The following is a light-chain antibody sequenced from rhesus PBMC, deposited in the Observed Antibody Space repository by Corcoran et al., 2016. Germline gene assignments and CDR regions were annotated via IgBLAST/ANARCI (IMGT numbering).Light chain of an antibody. J-gene: IGLJ1*01. Sequence: QAALTQPRSVSGSPGQSVTLSRTGTSSDIGGYNFVSWYQQHPGTAPKLLIYEVIKRPSGVSDRFSGSKSGNTASLTISGLQPADEAGYFCCSYAGSFTFYIFGAGTRLTVL. CDR1: SSDIGGYNF. V-gene: IGLV2-32*01. CDR3: CSYAGSFTFYI. CDR2: EVI.